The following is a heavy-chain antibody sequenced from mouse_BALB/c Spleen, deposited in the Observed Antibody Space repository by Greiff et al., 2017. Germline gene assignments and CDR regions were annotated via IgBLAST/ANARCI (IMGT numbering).Heavy chain of an antibody. J-gene: IGHJ4*01. Sequence: EVKVEESGPGLVKPSQSLSLTCTVTGYSITSDYAWNWIRQFPGNKLEWMGYISYSGSTSYNPSLKSRISITRDTSKNQFFLQLNSVTTEDTATYYCASAVVATGDYWGQGTSVTVSS. CDR1: GYSITSDYA. D-gene: IGHD1-1*01. CDR3: ASAVVATGDY. CDR2: ISYSGST. V-gene: IGHV3-2*02.